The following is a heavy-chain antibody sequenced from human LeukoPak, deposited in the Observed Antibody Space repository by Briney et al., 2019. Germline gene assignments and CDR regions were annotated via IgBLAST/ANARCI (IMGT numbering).Heavy chain of an antibody. J-gene: IGHJ6*04. CDR2: ISYDGGNK. Sequence: GGSLRLSCAASGFTFSSYAMHWVRQAPGKGLEWVAVISYDGGNKYCADSVKGRFTISRDNSKNTLYLQMNSLRAEDTAVYYCARGDDILTGAPYYYYGMDVWGKGTTVTDSS. D-gene: IGHD3-9*01. CDR1: GFTFSSYA. CDR3: ARGDDILTGAPYYYYGMDV. V-gene: IGHV3-30*04.